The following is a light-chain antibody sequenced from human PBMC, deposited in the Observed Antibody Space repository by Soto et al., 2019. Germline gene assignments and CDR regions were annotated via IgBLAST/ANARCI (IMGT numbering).Light chain of an antibody. CDR2: AAS. Sequence: DIQMTQSPSSLSASIGDRVSITCRASQSIGNNLTWYQQKPGKVPKLLIYAASNLHSGVPARFSGSGSGTEFTLTISSLQLEDFAAYYCQQSYTSPPFAFGPGTKVNAK. CDR1: QSIGNN. J-gene: IGKJ3*01. V-gene: IGKV1-39*01. CDR3: QQSYTSPPFA.